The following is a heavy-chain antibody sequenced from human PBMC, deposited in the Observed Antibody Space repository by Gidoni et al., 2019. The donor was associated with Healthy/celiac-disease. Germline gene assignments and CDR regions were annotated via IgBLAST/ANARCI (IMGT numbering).Heavy chain of an antibody. J-gene: IGHJ4*02. CDR2: ISWNSGSI. D-gene: IGHD1-26*01. V-gene: IGHV3-9*01. Sequence: EVQLVESGGGLVQPGRSLRLSCAASGFTFDDYAMHWVRQAPGKGLEWVSGISWNSGSIGYADSVKGRFTISRDNAKNSLYLQMNSLRAEDTALYYCAKDISPRVVGAWVDYWGQGTLVTVSS. CDR3: AKDISPRVVGAWVDY. CDR1: GFTFDDYA.